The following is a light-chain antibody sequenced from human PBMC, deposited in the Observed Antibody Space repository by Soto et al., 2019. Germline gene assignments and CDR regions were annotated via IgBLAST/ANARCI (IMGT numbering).Light chain of an antibody. CDR3: QHRSSWLT. CDR2: DAS. J-gene: IGKJ4*01. Sequence: EIVLTQSPATLSLSPGERATLSCRASQSVSSSLAWYQQKPGQAPRLLIYDASNRATGIPARFSGSGSGTDLTLTISSLQPEDFAVYYCQHRSSWLTFGGGSKVEFK. V-gene: IGKV3-11*01. CDR1: QSVSSS.